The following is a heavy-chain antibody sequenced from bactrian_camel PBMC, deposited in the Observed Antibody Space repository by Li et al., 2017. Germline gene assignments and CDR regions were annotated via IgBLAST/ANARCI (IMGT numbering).Heavy chain of an antibody. J-gene: IGHJ4*01. D-gene: IGHD5*01. Sequence: HVQLVESGGGLVQPGGSLRLSCAASGFTFGSYWMYWVRQAPGKGLEWVSSINSPGDSTYYADSMKGRFTVSRDNAKNTVYLQMNSLRADDTAMYYCAIGLFADFGLGRGTQVTVS. CDR1: GFTFGSYW. V-gene: IGHV3S1*01. CDR2: INSPGDST.